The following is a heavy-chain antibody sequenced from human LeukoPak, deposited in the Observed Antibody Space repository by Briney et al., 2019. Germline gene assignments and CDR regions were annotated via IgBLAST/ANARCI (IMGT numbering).Heavy chain of an antibody. CDR3: ARAEYYLSAFDI. V-gene: IGHV4-30-2*01. CDR2: IYHSGST. CDR1: GGSISSGGYY. D-gene: IGHD3-16*01. Sequence: SETLSLTCTVSGGSISSGGYYWSWIRQPPGKGLEWIGYIYHSGSTYYNPSLKSRVTISVDRSKNQFSLKLSSVTAADTAVYYCARAEYYLSAFDIWGQGTMVTVSS. J-gene: IGHJ3*02.